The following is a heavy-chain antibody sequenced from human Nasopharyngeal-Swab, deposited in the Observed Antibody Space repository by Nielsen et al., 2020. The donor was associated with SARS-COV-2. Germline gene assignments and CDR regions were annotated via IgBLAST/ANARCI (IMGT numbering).Heavy chain of an antibody. Sequence: SETLSLTCTVSGGSISSSSYYWGWIRQPPGKGLEWIGSIYYSGSTYYNPSLKSRVTISVDTSKNQFSLRLSSVTAADTAVYYCARHRRDSVRAAGWFDPWGQGTLVTVSS. CDR2: IYYSGST. CDR1: GGSISSSSYY. D-gene: IGHD2-2*01. V-gene: IGHV4-39*01. CDR3: ARHRRDSVRAAGWFDP. J-gene: IGHJ5*02.